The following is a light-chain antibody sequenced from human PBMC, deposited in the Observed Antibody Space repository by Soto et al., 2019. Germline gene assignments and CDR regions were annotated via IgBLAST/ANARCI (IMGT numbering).Light chain of an antibody. Sequence: TVLTQSPGTLSVSPGERASLSCRSSQSVNSNYLAWYQQKPGQAPSLLIYDISARATGIPTRFSGSGSGTEFTLTISGLQSEDFAVYYCHQYNNWPPWTFGPGTKVAIK. CDR2: DIS. CDR1: QSVNSN. V-gene: IGKV3D-15*01. CDR3: HQYNNWPPWT. J-gene: IGKJ1*01.